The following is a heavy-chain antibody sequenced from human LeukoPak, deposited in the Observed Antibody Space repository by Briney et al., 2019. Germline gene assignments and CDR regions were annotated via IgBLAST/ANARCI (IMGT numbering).Heavy chain of an antibody. V-gene: IGHV3-21*01. D-gene: IGHD2-8*02. CDR3: ARDDVTTNGGVIADSRLFDI. Sequence: GGSLRLSCAASGFTFTNYNLNWVRQAPGKGLEWISSISGGSTYIYYADSVRGRFTISRDNAKNSVYLQMNSLRGEDTAVYYCARDDVTTNGGVIADSRLFDIWGQGTMVTVSS. J-gene: IGHJ3*02. CDR1: GFTFTNYN. CDR2: ISGGSTYI.